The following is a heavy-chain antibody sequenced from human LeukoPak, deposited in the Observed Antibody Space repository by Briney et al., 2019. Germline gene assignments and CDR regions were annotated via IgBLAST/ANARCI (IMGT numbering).Heavy chain of an antibody. CDR3: TMQVATIYDY. V-gene: IGHV3-15*01. CDR1: GFTFSNAW. J-gene: IGHJ4*02. Sequence: PGGSLRLSCAASGFTFSNAWMSWVRQAPGKGLEWVGRINSKTDGGTTDYAAPVKGRFTISRDDSKNTLYLQMNSLKTEDTAVYYCTMQVATIYDYWGQGTLVTVSP. D-gene: IGHD5-12*01. CDR2: INSKTDGGTT.